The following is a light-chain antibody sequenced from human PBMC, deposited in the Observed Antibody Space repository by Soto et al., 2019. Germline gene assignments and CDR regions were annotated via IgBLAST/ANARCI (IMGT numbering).Light chain of an antibody. J-gene: IGKJ1*01. CDR1: QSVSGW. V-gene: IGKV1-5*01. Sequence: DIQITQSPSTLSSAVGDRVTITCRAIQSVSGWLAWYRQKPGEAPKLLIYDASALPRGVPSRFSGSGSGTKFTLTIASLQPDDFATYYCQQYETFSGTFGPGTKVDIK. CDR2: DAS. CDR3: QQYETFSGT.